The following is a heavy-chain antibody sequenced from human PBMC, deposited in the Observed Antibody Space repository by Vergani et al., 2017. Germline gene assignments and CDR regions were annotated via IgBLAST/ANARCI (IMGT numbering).Heavy chain of an antibody. Sequence: QLQLQESGPGLVKPSETLALTCTVSGGSISSSSYYWGWIRQPPGKGLEWIGSIYYSGSTYYNPSLKSRVTISVDTSKNQFSLKLSSVTAADTAVYYCARRGIAAPMDYWGQGTLVTVS. V-gene: IGHV4-39*01. CDR2: IYYSGST. D-gene: IGHD6-13*01. J-gene: IGHJ4*02. CDR3: ARRGIAAPMDY. CDR1: GGSISSSSYY.